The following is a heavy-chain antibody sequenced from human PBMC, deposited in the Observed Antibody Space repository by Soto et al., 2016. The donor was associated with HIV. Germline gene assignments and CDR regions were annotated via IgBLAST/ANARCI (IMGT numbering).Heavy chain of an antibody. Sequence: QVQLVQSGAEVKKPGASVKVSCKASGYAFTSYGISWVRQAPGQGLEWMGWISAYNGNANYAQKVQGRVTMTTDTSTSTAYMDLRSLRSDDTAVYYCARDFSRPAFFYDSSGYSPFGYWGQGTLVTVSS. V-gene: IGHV1-18*01. D-gene: IGHD3-22*01. J-gene: IGHJ4*02. CDR1: GYAFTSYG. CDR2: ISAYNGNA. CDR3: ARDFSRPAFFYDSSGYSPFGY.